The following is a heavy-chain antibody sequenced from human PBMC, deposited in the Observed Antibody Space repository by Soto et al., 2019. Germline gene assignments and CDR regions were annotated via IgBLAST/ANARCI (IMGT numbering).Heavy chain of an antibody. D-gene: IGHD4-17*01. V-gene: IGHV3-33*01. J-gene: IGHJ6*02. CDR2: IWDAGSRR. CDR1: GFTFSIYG. CDR3: ALEPVVDYDLGRNYHNDGMDV. Sequence: QEQLVESGGGVVQPGRSLRLSCAASGFTFSIYGMHWVRQSPGNGPERVSVIWDAGSRRHYTDSVKGRFTVSRDNYKNTLYLQMNSLRAEDSAVYYCALEPVVDYDLGRNYHNDGMDVWGQGTTVTVSS.